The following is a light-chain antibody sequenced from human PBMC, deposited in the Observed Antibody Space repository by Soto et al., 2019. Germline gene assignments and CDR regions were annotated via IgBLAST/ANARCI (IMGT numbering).Light chain of an antibody. Sequence: QSALTQPASVSGSPGQSISISCTGTSSDIGAYDYVSWYQQHPGKAPNLLIYDVAHRPSGVSNRFAGSKSGNTASLTISGLQTEDEAEYYCSSFASSNSPPYVFGTGTKLTVL. CDR1: SSDIGAYDY. CDR3: SSFASSNSPPYV. J-gene: IGLJ1*01. CDR2: DVA. V-gene: IGLV2-14*03.